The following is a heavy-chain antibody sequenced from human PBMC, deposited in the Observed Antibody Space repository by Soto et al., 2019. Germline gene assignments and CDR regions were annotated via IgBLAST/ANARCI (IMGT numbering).Heavy chain of an antibody. V-gene: IGHV3-66*01. D-gene: IGHD6-19*01. CDR1: GVTVSSNF. CDR3: ARGAGYSSGGPYYVDY. Sequence: EVQLVESGGDLVQPGESLRLSCAASGVTVSSNFMTWVRQAPGKGLEWVSVLYSGGSTYYLDAVKGRFSISRDDSKNTLYLQMNSLRAEDTAVYYCARGAGYSSGGPYYVDYWGQGTLVTVSS. J-gene: IGHJ4*02. CDR2: LYSGGST.